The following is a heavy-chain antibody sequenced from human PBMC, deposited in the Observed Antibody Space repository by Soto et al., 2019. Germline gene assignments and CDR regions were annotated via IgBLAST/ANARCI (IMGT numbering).Heavy chain of an antibody. CDR3: ATSLWFGTQVEL. CDR2: ISRSGTT. D-gene: IGHD3-10*01. CDR1: GGYFNDNY. J-gene: IGHJ5*02. V-gene: IGHV4-34*01. Sequence: QVQLQQWGAGLLKPSETLSLSCAVYGGYFNDNYYTWFRQPPGKGLEWIGEISRSGTTKYIPSLKSRASISIDTSKPQVSLKVTSVTAADTAVYYCATSLWFGTQVELWGQGALVTVSP.